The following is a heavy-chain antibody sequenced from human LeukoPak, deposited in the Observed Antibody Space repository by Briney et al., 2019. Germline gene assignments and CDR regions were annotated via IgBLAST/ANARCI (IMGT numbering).Heavy chain of an antibody. V-gene: IGHV1-2*06. CDR3: AGGYCPRDVCYHGAYYFDY. Sequence: ASVKVSCKASGYTFTSYDINWVRQATGQGLEWMGRINPNSGGTSYAQKFQGRVTMTRDTSINTAFMELSRLRSDDTAVYYCAGGYCPRDVCYHGAYYFDYWGQGSLVTVSS. CDR1: GYTFTSYD. D-gene: IGHD2-8*01. J-gene: IGHJ4*02. CDR2: INPNSGGT.